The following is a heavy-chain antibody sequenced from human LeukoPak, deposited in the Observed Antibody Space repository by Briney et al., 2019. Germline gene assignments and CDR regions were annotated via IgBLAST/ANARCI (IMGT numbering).Heavy chain of an antibody. J-gene: IGHJ4*02. D-gene: IGHD3-22*01. V-gene: IGHV3-23*01. CDR1: GFTFSSYA. CDR3: AKAGHYYDSSGQFSY. Sequence: PGGSLRLSCAASGFTFSSYAMSWVRQAPGKGLEWVSAISGSGGSTYYADSVKGRFTISRDNSKNTLYLQMNSLRAEDTAVYYCAKAGHYYDSSGQFSYWGQGTLVTVSS. CDR2: ISGSGGST.